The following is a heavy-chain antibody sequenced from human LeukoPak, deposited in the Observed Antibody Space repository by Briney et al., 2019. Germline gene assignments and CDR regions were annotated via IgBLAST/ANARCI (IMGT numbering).Heavy chain of an antibody. V-gene: IGHV3-48*04. CDR1: GFAFSRYS. CDR3: ATDPRLLIY. Sequence: GGSLRLSCAASGFAFSRYSMNWVRQAPGKGLEWISYISESGGTIYYADSVEGRFTISRDNAKNSLFLQMNGLRPEDTALYYCATDPRLLIYWGHGTLVTVSS. CDR2: ISESGGTI. D-gene: IGHD2-21*01. J-gene: IGHJ4*01.